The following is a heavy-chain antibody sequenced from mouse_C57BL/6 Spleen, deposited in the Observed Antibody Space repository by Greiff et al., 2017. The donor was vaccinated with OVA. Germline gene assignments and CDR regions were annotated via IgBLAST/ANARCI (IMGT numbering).Heavy chain of an antibody. CDR2: IYPGSGST. CDR1: GYTSTSYW. CDR3: ARWGLYGSSPPFDY. V-gene: IGHV1-55*01. D-gene: IGHD1-1*01. Sequence: VQLQQPGAELVKPGASVKMSCKASGYTSTSYWITWVKQRPGQGLEWIGDIYPGSGSTNYNEKFKSKATLTVDTSSSTAYMQLSSLTSEDSAVYYCARWGLYGSSPPFDYWGQGTTLTVSS. J-gene: IGHJ2*01.